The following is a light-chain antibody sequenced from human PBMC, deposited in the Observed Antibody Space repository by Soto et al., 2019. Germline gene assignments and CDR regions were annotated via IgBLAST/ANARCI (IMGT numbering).Light chain of an antibody. CDR2: DAS. CDR3: QQFGSSPRT. CDR1: QSVSSNF. V-gene: IGKV3-20*01. J-gene: IGKJ1*01. Sequence: EIVLTQSPGTLSSSPGERATLSCRASQSVSSNFLAWYQQKPGQAPRLLIYDASNRATGIPDRFSGSGSGTDFTLTISRLEPEDFAVYYCQQFGSSPRTFGQGTKVDIK.